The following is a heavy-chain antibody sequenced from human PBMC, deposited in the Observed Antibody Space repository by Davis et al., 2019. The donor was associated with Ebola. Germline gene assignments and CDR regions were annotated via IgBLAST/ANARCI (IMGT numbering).Heavy chain of an antibody. D-gene: IGHD3-3*01. CDR3: AKDGGTIFGVVIPWAYYFDY. V-gene: IGHV3-30*02. CDR2: VRSHGSDD. Sequence: GESLKISCAASGFTFNIFDMHWVRQAPGRGLEWVAFVRSHGSDDHYADSVKGRFTISRDNSKNTLYLQMNSLRPEDTAVYYCAKDGGTIFGVVIPWAYYFDYWGQGTLVTVSS. CDR1: GFTFNIFD. J-gene: IGHJ4*02.